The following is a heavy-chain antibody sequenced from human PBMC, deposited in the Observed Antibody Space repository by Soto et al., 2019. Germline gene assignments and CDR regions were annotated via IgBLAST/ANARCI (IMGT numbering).Heavy chain of an antibody. D-gene: IGHD6-6*01. V-gene: IGHV4-30-2*01. CDR3: AGGIAARPLGY. CDR2: IYHSGST. J-gene: IGHJ4*02. Sequence: QLQLQESGSGLVKPSQTLSLTCAVSGGSISSGGYSWSWIRQPPGNGLEWIGYIYHSGSTYYNPSLKSRVTISVDRSKNQFSQRLSSVTAADTAVYYCAGGIAARPLGYWGQGTLVTVSS. CDR1: GGSISSGGYS.